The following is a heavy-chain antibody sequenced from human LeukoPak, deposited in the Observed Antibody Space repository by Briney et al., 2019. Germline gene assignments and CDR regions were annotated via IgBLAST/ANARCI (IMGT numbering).Heavy chain of an antibody. V-gene: IGHV3-23*01. J-gene: IGHJ4*02. Sequence: GGSLRLSCAASGFTFSSYAMSWVRQAPGEGLEWVSAISGSGGSTYYADSVKGRFTISRDNSKNTLYLQVNSLRAEDTAVYYCAKDIIAAAGTGLDYWGQGTLVTVSS. CDR2: ISGSGGST. D-gene: IGHD6-13*01. CDR3: AKDIIAAAGTGLDY. CDR1: GFTFSSYA.